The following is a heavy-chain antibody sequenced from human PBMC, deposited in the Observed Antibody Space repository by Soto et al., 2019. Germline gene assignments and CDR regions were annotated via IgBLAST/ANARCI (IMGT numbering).Heavy chain of an antibody. V-gene: IGHV1-69*13. Sequence: ASVKVSCKASGGTFSSYAISWVRQAPGQGLEWMGGIIPIFGTANYAQKFQGRVTITADGSTSTAYMELSSLRSEDTAVYYCAREAPKYYDFWSGYPPSQYGMDVWGQGTTVTVSS. CDR3: AREAPKYYDFWSGYPPSQYGMDV. CDR1: GGTFSSYA. CDR2: IIPIFGTA. D-gene: IGHD3-3*01. J-gene: IGHJ6*02.